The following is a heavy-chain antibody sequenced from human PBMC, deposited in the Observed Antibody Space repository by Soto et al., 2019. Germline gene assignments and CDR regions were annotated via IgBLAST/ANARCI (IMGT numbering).Heavy chain of an antibody. V-gene: IGHV4-34*01. J-gene: IGHJ6*02. CDR2: INHSGST. D-gene: IGHD2-2*02. CDR3: ARGGRVVPAAKPYYYYYSGMAV. CDR1: GGSFSCYD. Sequence: SETLSLPFAVYGGSFSCYDWGWIRQPPGKGLEWIGEINHSGSTNYNPSLKRRVTISVDTSKNQFSLKLSSVTAADTAVYYCARGGRVVPAAKPYYYYYSGMAVWGQGTTVP.